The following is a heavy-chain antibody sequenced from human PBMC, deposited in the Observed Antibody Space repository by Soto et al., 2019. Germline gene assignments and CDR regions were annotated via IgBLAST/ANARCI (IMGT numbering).Heavy chain of an antibody. CDR2: INAGNGNT. D-gene: IGHD3-10*01. CDR1: GYTFTSYA. V-gene: IGHV1-3*01. CDR3: AIVTRYYGSAYFDY. Sequence: ASVKVSCKASGYTFTSYAMHWVRQAPGQRLEWMGWINAGNGNTKYSQKFQGRVTITRDTSASTAYMELSSLRSEDTAVYYCAIVTRYYGSAYFDYWGQGTLVTVSS. J-gene: IGHJ4*02.